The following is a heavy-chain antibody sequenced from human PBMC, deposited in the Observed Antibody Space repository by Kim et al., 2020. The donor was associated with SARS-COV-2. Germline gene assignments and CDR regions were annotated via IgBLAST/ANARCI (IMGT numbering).Heavy chain of an antibody. CDR3: ARRHETYYGSGSYYTLFDY. V-gene: IGHV3-21*01. CDR1: GFTFSSYS. J-gene: IGHJ4*02. D-gene: IGHD3-10*01. CDR2: ISSSSSYI. Sequence: GGSLRLSCAASGFTFSSYSMNWVRQAPGKGLEWVSSISSSSSYIYYADSVKGRFTISRDNAKNSLYLQMNSLRAEDTAVYYCARRHETYYGSGSYYTLFDYWGQGTLVTVSS.